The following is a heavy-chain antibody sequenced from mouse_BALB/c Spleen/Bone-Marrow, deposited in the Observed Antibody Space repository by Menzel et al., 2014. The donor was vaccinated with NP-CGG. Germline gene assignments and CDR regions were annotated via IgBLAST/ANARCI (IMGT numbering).Heavy chain of an antibody. CDR2: IHPNSGNT. V-gene: IGHV1S130*01. D-gene: IGHD2-14*01. J-gene: IGHJ2*01. CDR3: ARHHRYAYYFDY. Sequence: VQLQQSGSVLVRPGASVKLSCKASGYTFTNSWIHWAKQRPGQGLEWIGEIHPNSGNTNFNEKFKVKPTLTVDTSSSTAYVDLSSLTAEDSAVYYCARHHRYAYYFDYWGQGTTLTVSS. CDR1: GYTFTNSW.